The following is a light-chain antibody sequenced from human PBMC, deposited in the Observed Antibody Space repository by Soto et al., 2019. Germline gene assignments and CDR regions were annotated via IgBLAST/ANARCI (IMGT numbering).Light chain of an antibody. Sequence: EIVLTQSPATLSLSPGERATLSCRASQSVSSYLAWYQQKPGQAPRLLIYDASNRATGIPARFSGSGSGTDFTLTISSLEPEDFEVYYCQQRSNWSWTFGPGTKVDIK. V-gene: IGKV3-11*01. CDR3: QQRSNWSWT. CDR2: DAS. CDR1: QSVSSY. J-gene: IGKJ3*01.